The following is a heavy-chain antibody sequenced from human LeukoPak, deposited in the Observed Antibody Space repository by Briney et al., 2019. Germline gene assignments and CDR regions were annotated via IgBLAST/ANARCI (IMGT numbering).Heavy chain of an antibody. Sequence: SETLSLTCTVSGGSISSYYWSWIRQPPGKGLEWIGYIYYSGSTNYNPSLKSRVTISVDTSKNQFSLKLSSVTAADTAVYYCARGGPGVVVAARWFDPWGQGTLVTVSS. D-gene: IGHD2-15*01. CDR2: IYYSGST. J-gene: IGHJ5*02. V-gene: IGHV4-59*01. CDR1: GGSISSYY. CDR3: ARGGPGVVVAARWFDP.